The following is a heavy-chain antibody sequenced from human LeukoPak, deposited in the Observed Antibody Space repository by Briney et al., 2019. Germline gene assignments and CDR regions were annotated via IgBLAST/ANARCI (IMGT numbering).Heavy chain of an antibody. CDR3: ARCRGSGSLEDY. Sequence: ASVKVSCKASGYSFTSYYMHWVRQAPGQGLEWMGLINPSGSSTTYAQKFQGRVTMTRDMFTSTDYMELTSLTSDDTAVYYCARCRGSGSLEDYWGQGTLVTVSS. CDR2: INPSGSST. V-gene: IGHV1-46*01. J-gene: IGHJ4*02. D-gene: IGHD3-10*01. CDR1: GYSFTSYY.